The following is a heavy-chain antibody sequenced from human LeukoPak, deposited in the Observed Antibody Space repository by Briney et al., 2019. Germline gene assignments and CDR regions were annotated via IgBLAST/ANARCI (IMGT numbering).Heavy chain of an antibody. CDR3: GREFTDAFVI. CDR1: GFTFSSYW. J-gene: IGHJ3*02. Sequence: GGSLRLSCAASGFTFSSYWMHWVRQAPGKGLVWVSRINSDGSSASYADSVKGRFTISRDNAKNTLYLQMNSLRAEDTAVYCCGREFTDAFVIWGQGSMVTVSS. V-gene: IGHV3-74*01. CDR2: INSDGSSA.